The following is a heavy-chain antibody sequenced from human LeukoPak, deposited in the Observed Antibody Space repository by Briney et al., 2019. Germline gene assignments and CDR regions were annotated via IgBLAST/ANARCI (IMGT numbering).Heavy chain of an antibody. V-gene: IGHV1-46*01. CDR2: INPSGGST. CDR1: GYTFTSYY. CDR3: ARSLGDHYYDSSGYPFGY. D-gene: IGHD3-22*01. Sequence: ASVKVSCKASGYTFTSYYMHWVRQAPGQGLEWMGIINPSGGSTSYAQKFQGRVTVTRDTSTSTVYMELSSLRSEDTAVYYCARSLGDHYYDSSGYPFGYWGQGTLVTVSS. J-gene: IGHJ4*02.